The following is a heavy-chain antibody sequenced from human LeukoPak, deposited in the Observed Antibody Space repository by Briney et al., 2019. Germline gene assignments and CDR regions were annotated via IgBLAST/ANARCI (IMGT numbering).Heavy chain of an antibody. D-gene: IGHD3-22*01. V-gene: IGHV3-30*18. J-gene: IGHJ3*02. CDR2: ISYDGSNK. CDR3: AKDYDSSGYAAFDI. Sequence: GGSLRLSCAASGFTFSSYGMHWVRQAPGKGLEWVAVISYDGSNKYYADSVKGRFTISRDNSKNTLYLQMNSLRAEDTAVYYCAKDYDSSGYAAFDIWGQGTMVTVSS. CDR1: GFTFSSYG.